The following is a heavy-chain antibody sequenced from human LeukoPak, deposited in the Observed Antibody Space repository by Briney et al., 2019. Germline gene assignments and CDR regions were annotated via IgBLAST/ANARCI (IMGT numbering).Heavy chain of an antibody. V-gene: IGHV3-33*06. J-gene: IGHJ6*03. CDR3: AKDGGYDFWSGQQYYYYYMDV. D-gene: IGHD3-3*01. Sequence: GGSLRLSCAASGFTFSSYGMHWVRQAPGKGLEWVAVIWYDGSNKYYADSVKGRFTISRDNSKNTLYLQMNSLRAEDTDVYYCAKDGGYDFWSGQQYYYYYMDVWGKGTTVTVSS. CDR1: GFTFSSYG. CDR2: IWYDGSNK.